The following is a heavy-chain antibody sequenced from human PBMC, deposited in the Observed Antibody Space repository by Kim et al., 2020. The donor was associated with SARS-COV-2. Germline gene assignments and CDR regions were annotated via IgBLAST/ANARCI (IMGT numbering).Heavy chain of an antibody. J-gene: IGHJ6*02. CDR2: INHSGST. Sequence: SETLSLTCAVYGGSFSGYYWSWIRQPPGKGLEWIGEINHSGSTNYNPSLKSRVTISVDTSKNQFSLKLSSVTAADTAVYYCARGGFRSSWYVGYHYYGMDVWGQGTTVTVSS. D-gene: IGHD6-13*01. V-gene: IGHV4-34*01. CDR3: ARGGFRSSWYVGYHYYGMDV. CDR1: GGSFSGYY.